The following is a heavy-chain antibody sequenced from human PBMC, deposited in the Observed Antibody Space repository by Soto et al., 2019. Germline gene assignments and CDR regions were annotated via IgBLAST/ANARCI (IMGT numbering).Heavy chain of an antibody. CDR1: GYSFTSYW. Sequence: PGESLKISCKGSGYSFTSYWIGWVRQMPGKGLEWMGIIYPGDSDTRYSPSFQGKVTISADKSISTAYLQWSSLKASDTAMYYCASSADYGGTRTEAFDIWGQGTMVTVSS. J-gene: IGHJ3*02. CDR2: IYPGDSDT. D-gene: IGHD4-17*01. V-gene: IGHV5-51*01. CDR3: ASSADYGGTRTEAFDI.